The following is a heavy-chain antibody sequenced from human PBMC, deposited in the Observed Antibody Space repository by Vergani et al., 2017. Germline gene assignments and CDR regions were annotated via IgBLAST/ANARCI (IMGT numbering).Heavy chain of an antibody. J-gene: IGHJ4*02. V-gene: IGHV4-4*07. CDR2: VYTSGST. CDR1: GGSISSYY. Sequence: QVQLQESGPGLVKPSETLSLTCTASGGSISSYYWSWIRQPAGKGLEWLGRVYTSGSTNYNPSLMSRVTMSVDTSKNQFSLKLSSVTAADKAVYYCARYYCSSTSCFLDYWGQGTLVTVSS. CDR3: ARYYCSSTSCFLDY. D-gene: IGHD2-2*01.